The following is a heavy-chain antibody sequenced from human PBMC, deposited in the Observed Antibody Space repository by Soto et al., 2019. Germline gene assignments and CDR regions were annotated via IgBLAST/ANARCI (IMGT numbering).Heavy chain of an antibody. CDR1: GGSISSYY. Sequence: SETLSLTCTVSGGSISSYYWSWIRQPPGKGLEWIGYIYYIGSTNYNPSLKSRVTISVDTSKDQFSLKLSSVTAADTAVYYCARGLRRQLLNWFDPWGQGTLVIVS. D-gene: IGHD2-2*01. V-gene: IGHV4-59*01. CDR2: IYYIGST. CDR3: ARGLRRQLLNWFDP. J-gene: IGHJ5*02.